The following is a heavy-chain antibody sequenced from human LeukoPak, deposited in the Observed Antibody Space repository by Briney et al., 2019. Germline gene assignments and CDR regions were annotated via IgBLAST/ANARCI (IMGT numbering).Heavy chain of an antibody. V-gene: IGHV3-15*01. CDR3: TTDRLLWFGELPDFDY. J-gene: IGHJ4*02. CDR2: IKSKTDGGTT. CDR1: GFTFSNAW. D-gene: IGHD3-10*01. Sequence: PGGSLRLSCAASGFTFSNAWMSWVRQAPGKGLEWVGCIKSKTDGGTTDYAAPVKGRFTISRDDSKNTLYLQMNSLKTEDTAVYYCTTDRLLWFGELPDFDYWGQGTLVTVSS.